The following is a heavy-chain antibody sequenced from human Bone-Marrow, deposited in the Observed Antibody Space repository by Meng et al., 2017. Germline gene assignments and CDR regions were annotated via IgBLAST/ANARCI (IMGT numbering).Heavy chain of an antibody. CDR2: INPSGGST. CDR1: GFSFSSYG. CDR3: ARDLDCSGGSCYLHFDY. Sequence: GGSLRLSCAASGFSFSSYGMHWVRQAPGQGLEWMGIINPSGGSTSYAQKFQGRVTMTRDTSTSTVYMELSSLRSEDTAVYYCARDLDCSGGSCYLHFDYWGQGTLVTVSS. J-gene: IGHJ4*02. D-gene: IGHD2-15*01. V-gene: IGHV1-46*01.